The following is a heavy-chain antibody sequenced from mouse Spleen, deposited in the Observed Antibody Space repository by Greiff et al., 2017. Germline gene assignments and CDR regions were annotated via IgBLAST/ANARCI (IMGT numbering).Heavy chain of an antibody. CDR1: GYTFTSYW. CDR3: ARKLVYDGYYFYFDY. CDR2: IDPSDSYT. V-gene: IGHV1-50*01. J-gene: IGHJ2*01. D-gene: IGHD2-3*01. Sequence: QVQLKQSGAELVKPGASVKLSCKASGYTFTSYWMQWVKQRPGQGLEWIGEIDPSDSYTNYNQKFKGKATLTVDTSSSTAYMQLSSLTSEDSAVYYCARKLVYDGYYFYFDYWGQGTTLTVSS.